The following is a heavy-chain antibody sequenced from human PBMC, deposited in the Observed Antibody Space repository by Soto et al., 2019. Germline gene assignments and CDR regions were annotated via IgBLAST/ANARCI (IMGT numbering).Heavy chain of an antibody. CDR3: ARARFLEWLLSGWFDH. J-gene: IGHJ5*02. CDR2: IYYSGSS. CDR1: GGSISSGDYY. V-gene: IGHV4-30-4*01. Sequence: QVQLQESGPGLVKPSQTLSLTCTVSGGSISSGDYYWSWLRQPPGKGLECIGYIYYSGSSYYNPSLKSRVTISVDTSKNQFSLKLSRVTAADTAVYYCARARFLEWLLSGWFDHWGQGTLVTVCS. D-gene: IGHD3-3*01.